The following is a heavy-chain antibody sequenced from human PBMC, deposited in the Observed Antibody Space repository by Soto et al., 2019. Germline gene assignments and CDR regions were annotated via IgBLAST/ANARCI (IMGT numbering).Heavy chain of an antibody. D-gene: IGHD6-13*01. CDR2: ISYDGSNK. V-gene: IGHV3-30-3*01. CDR3: ARDPTPYSSSSSWFDP. J-gene: IGHJ5*02. Sequence: PVGSLRLSCAASGFTFSGYAMHWVRQAPGKGLEWVAVISYDGSNKYYADSVKGRFTISRDDSKNTLYLQMNSLRAEDTAVYYCARDPTPYSSSSSWFDPWGQGTLVTVSS. CDR1: GFTFSGYA.